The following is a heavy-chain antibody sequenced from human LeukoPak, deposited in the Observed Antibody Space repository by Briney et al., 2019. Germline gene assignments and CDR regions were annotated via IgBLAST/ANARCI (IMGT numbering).Heavy chain of an antibody. J-gene: IGHJ5*02. Sequence: EASVKVSCKASGYTFTSYDINWVQQATGQGLEWMGWMNPNSGNTGYAQRFQGRVTMTRNTSISTAYMELSSLRSEDTAVYYCARGRYYGSGSYSGDWFDPWGQGTLVTVSS. V-gene: IGHV1-8*01. D-gene: IGHD3-10*01. CDR3: ARGRYYGSGSYSGDWFDP. CDR1: GYTFTSYD. CDR2: MNPNSGNT.